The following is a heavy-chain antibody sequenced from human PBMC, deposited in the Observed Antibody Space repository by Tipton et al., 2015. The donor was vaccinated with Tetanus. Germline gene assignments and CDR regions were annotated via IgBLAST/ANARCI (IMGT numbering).Heavy chain of an antibody. CDR2: ISHSGTT. CDR1: GGSISSDAHY. J-gene: IGHJ4*02. V-gene: IGHV4-30-4*01. D-gene: IGHD5-18*01. Sequence: TLSLTCTVSGGSISSDAHYWSWIRQAPGKGLEWLGYISHSGTTNYNPSLMSRVTLSLDTARGQFSLKLTSVTAADAAVYYCVRGRGLGAYSFGFEYWGQGAQVTVSS. CDR3: VRGRGLGAYSFGFEY.